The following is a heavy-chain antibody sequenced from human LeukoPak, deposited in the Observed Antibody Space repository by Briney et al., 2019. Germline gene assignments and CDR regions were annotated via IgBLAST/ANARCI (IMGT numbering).Heavy chain of an antibody. D-gene: IGHD1-26*01. J-gene: IGHJ6*03. CDR1: GYFISSGYY. CDR2: ISHIGST. CDR3: ARAPSGSYPSYYYYMDV. V-gene: IGHV4-38-2*02. Sequence: SETLSLTCSVSGYFISSGYYWGWIRQPPGEGLEWIGSISHIGSTNYNPSLKSRVTISLDTSKNQFSLKLSSVTAADTAVYYCARAPSGSYPSYYYYMDVWGKGTTVTVSS.